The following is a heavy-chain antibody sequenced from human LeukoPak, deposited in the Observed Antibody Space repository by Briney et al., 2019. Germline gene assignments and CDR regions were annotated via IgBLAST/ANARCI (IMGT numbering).Heavy chain of an antibody. J-gene: IGHJ4*02. CDR2: IYHSGST. D-gene: IGHD3-10*01. Sequence: SETLSXTCAVSGGSISSSNWWSWVRQPPGKGLEWIGEIYHSGSTNYNPSLKSRVTISVDKSKNQFSLKLSSVTAADTAVYYCARDNPGMVRGRRSIDYWGQGTLVTVSS. CDR3: ARDNPGMVRGRRSIDY. V-gene: IGHV4-4*02. CDR1: GGSISSSNW.